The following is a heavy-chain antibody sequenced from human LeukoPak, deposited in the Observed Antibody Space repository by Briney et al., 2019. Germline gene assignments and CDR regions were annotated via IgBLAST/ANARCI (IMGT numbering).Heavy chain of an antibody. Sequence: PGGSLRLSCAASGFTFSSYSMNRVRQAPGKGLEWVSSISSSSSYIYYADSVKGRFTISRDNAKNSLYLQMNSLRAEDTAVYYCARAFLVSARPTYFDYWGQGTLVTVSS. CDR3: ARAFLVSARPTYFDY. CDR1: GFTFSSYS. D-gene: IGHD6-6*01. CDR2: ISSSSSYI. J-gene: IGHJ4*02. V-gene: IGHV3-21*01.